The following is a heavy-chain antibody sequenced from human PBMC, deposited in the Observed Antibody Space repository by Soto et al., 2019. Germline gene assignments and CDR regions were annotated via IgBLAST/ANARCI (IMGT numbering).Heavy chain of an antibody. J-gene: IGHJ3*02. V-gene: IGHV4-31*03. Sequence: QVQLQESGPGLVKPSQTLSLTCTVSGGSISSGGYYWSWIRQHPGKGLEWIGYIYYSGSTYYNPSLKSRVTISVDPSKNQFSLKLSSVTAADTAVYYCARWLPGIAVAGTRPRDAFDIWGQGTMVTVSS. CDR1: GGSISSGGYY. D-gene: IGHD6-19*01. CDR3: ARWLPGIAVAGTRPRDAFDI. CDR2: IYYSGST.